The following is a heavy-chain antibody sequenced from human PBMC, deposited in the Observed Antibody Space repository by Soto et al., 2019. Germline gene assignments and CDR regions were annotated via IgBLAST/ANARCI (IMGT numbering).Heavy chain of an antibody. D-gene: IGHD2-21*02. J-gene: IGHJ5*01. Sequence: SVKVSCKASGGTFSSYAISWVRQAPGQGLEWMGGIIPIFGTANYAQKFQGRVTITADESTSTAYMELSSLRSEDTAVYYCARAAYCGGDCYSNWFDSWGQGTLVTVSS. CDR1: GGTFSSYA. V-gene: IGHV1-69*13. CDR3: ARAAYCGGDCYSNWFDS. CDR2: IIPIFGTA.